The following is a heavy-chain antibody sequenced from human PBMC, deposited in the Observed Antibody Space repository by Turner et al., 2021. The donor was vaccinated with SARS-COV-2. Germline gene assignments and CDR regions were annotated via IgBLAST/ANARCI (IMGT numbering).Heavy chain of an antibody. V-gene: IGHV1-2*02. J-gene: IGHJ4*02. CDR2: INPNSGGT. D-gene: IGHD6-6*01. CDR3: ARVSSLSYYFDS. Sequence: QVQLVQSGADVPKPGSSVKFSCKASGGTFSSYAISWVRQAPGQGLEWMGWINPNSGGTNYAQMFQGRVTMTRDTSISTAYMELSRLRSDDTAVYYCARVSSLSYYFDSWGQGTLVTVSS. CDR1: GGTFSSYA.